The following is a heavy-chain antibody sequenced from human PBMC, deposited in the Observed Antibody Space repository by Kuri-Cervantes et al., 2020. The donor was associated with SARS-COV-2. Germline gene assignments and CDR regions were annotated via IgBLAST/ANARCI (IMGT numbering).Heavy chain of an antibody. Sequence: GESLKISCAASGFTFSGHWIHWVRQAPGKGLVWVSRINPDGSYTNNADSVKGRFTLSRDNAKNSLYLQMNSLRAEDTAMYYCAREVYDYVWGTHAFDLWGQGTMVTVSS. V-gene: IGHV3-74*01. CDR2: INPDGSYT. CDR3: AREVYDYVWGTHAFDL. J-gene: IGHJ3*01. CDR1: GFTFSGHW. D-gene: IGHD3-16*01.